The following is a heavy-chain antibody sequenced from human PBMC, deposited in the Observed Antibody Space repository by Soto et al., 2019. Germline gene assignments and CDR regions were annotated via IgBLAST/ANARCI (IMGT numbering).Heavy chain of an antibody. CDR2: ISYDGSNK. J-gene: IGHJ4*02. Sequence: PGGSLRLSFSSSGFTFSSYGMHWVRQAPGKGLEWVAVISYDGSNKYYADSVKGRFTISRDNSKNTLYLQMNSLRAEDTAVYYCAKDAWVVGATYFDYWGQGTLVTVSS. CDR3: AKDAWVVGATYFDY. D-gene: IGHD1-26*01. CDR1: GFTFSSYG. V-gene: IGHV3-30*18.